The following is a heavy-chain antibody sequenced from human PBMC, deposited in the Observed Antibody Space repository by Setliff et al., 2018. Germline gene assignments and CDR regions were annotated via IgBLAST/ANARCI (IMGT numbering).Heavy chain of an antibody. CDR3: ARGRMRGSCSGPSCTYDPFDI. J-gene: IGHJ3*02. D-gene: IGHD2-2*01. V-gene: IGHV4-34*01. CDR2: ISHSGST. Sequence: SETLSLTCAVYGGSFNVYFWSWIRQPPGKGLEWIGEISHSGSTNYNPSLKSRVTISVDTSKNQFSLILRSVTAADTAVYYCARGRMRGSCSGPSCTYDPFDIWGQGTPVTVSS. CDR1: GGSFNVYF.